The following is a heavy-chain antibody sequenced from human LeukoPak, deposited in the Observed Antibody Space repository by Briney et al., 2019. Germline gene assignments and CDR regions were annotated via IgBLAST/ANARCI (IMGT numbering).Heavy chain of an antibody. Sequence: SETLSLTCTVSGGSISSYYWSWIRQPPGKGLEWIGYIYYSGSTNYNPSLKSRVTISVDTSKNQFSLKLSSVTAADTAVYYCARVLSSGSYPYFYYYYYGMDVWGQGTTVTVSS. D-gene: IGHD1-26*01. CDR1: GGSISSYY. CDR2: IYYSGST. J-gene: IGHJ6*02. V-gene: IGHV4-59*01. CDR3: ARVLSSGSYPYFYYYYYGMDV.